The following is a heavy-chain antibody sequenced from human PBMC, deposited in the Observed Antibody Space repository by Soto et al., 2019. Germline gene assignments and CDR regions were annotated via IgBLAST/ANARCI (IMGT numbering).Heavy chain of an antibody. D-gene: IGHD5-18*01. V-gene: IGHV4-31*03. CDR3: ARGRGYSYGPYYFDY. Sequence: QVPLQESGPGLVKPSQTLSLTCTVSGGSISSEGYYWSWFRQLPGKVLEWIGDIYYSGTTYHNPSLRSRLTISGDASKNQFSLKLGSVTAADTALYYCARGRGYSYGPYYFDYWGQGTLVTVSS. J-gene: IGHJ4*02. CDR1: GGSISSEGYY. CDR2: IYYSGTT.